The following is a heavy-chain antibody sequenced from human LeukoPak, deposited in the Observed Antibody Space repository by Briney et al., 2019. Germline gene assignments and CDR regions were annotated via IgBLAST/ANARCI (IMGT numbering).Heavy chain of an antibody. D-gene: IGHD3-22*01. CDR3: ARYYYGSSGYYYPNWFDP. J-gene: IGHJ5*02. Sequence: SVKVSCKASGGTFSSYAISWVRQAPGQGLEWMGMIIPIFGTANYAQKFQGRVTITTDESTSTAYMELSSLRSEDTAVYYCARYYYGSSGYYYPNWFDPWGQGTLVTVSS. CDR2: IIPIFGTA. CDR1: GGTFSSYA. V-gene: IGHV1-69*05.